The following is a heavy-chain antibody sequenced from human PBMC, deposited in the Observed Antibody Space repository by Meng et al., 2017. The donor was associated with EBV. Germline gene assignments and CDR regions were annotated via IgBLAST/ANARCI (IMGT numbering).Heavy chain of an antibody. Sequence: QVQLGRFGGEVKKPGSSLKVSCKAFVYTFTSYGISWVRQAPGQGLEWMGWISAYNGNTNYAQKLQGRVTMTTDTSTSTAYMELRSLRSDDTAVYYCARVRTFGGVIPPDYWGQGTLVTVSS. CDR3: ARVRTFGGVIPPDY. CDR1: VYTFTSYG. CDR2: ISAYNGNT. J-gene: IGHJ4*02. V-gene: IGHV1-18*01. D-gene: IGHD3-16*02.